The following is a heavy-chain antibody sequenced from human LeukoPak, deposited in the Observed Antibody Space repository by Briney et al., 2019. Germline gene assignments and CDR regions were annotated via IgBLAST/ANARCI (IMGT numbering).Heavy chain of an antibody. CDR1: EFSVGSNY. V-gene: IGHV3-48*03. J-gene: IGHJ6*04. CDR3: AELGITMIGGV. CDR2: ISSSGSTI. D-gene: IGHD3-10*02. Sequence: GGSLRLSCAASEFSVGSNYMTWVRQAPGKGLEGVSYISSSGSTIYYADSVKGRFTISRDNAKNSLYLQMNSLRAEDTAVYYCAELGITMIGGVWGKGTTVTISS.